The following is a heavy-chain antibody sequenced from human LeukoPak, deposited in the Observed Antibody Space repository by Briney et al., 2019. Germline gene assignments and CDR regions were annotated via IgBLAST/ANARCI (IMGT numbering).Heavy chain of an antibody. CDR3: ARDSVENGYSYVNYYFDY. J-gene: IGHJ4*02. CDR2: IIPIFGTA. D-gene: IGHD5-18*01. CDR1: GGTFSSYA. V-gene: IGHV1-69*13. Sequence: ASVKVSCKASGGTFSSYAISWVRQAPRQGLEWMGGIIPIFGTANYAQKFQGRVTITADESTSTAYMELSSLRSEDTAVYYCARDSVENGYSYVNYYFDYWGQGTLVTVSS.